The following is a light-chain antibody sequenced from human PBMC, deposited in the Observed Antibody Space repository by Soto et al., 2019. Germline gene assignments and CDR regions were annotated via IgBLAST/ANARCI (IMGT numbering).Light chain of an antibody. Sequence: ELVMTQSPATLSVSPGQRATLSCRASQSVSSNLAWYQQKPGQTPRLLIYGASTRATGIPVRFSGSGSGTQFTITISSLKSEDSAIYYCQQYNNWPPYTFGQGTKVDSK. J-gene: IGKJ2*01. V-gene: IGKV3-15*01. CDR3: QQYNNWPPYT. CDR2: GAS. CDR1: QSVSSN.